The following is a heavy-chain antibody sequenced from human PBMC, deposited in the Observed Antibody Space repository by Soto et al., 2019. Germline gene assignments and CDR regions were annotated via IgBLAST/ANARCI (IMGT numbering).Heavy chain of an antibody. D-gene: IGHD2-2*01. CDR1: GFTFSSYA. CDR2: ISYDGSNK. CDR3: ARVKSSVPAAIDAFDI. Sequence: PGGSLRLSCAASGFTFSSYAMHWARQAPGKGLEWVAVISYDGSNKYYADSVKGRFTISRDNSKNTLYLQMNSLRAEDTAVYYCARVKSSVPAAIDAFDIWGQGTMVTVSS. V-gene: IGHV3-30-3*01. J-gene: IGHJ3*02.